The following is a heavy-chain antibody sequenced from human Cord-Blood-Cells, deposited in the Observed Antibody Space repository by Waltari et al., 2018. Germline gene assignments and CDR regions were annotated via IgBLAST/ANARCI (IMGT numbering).Heavy chain of an antibody. Sequence: EVQLVESGGGSIQPGGSLRLSCAASGFTVSSNYMSWVRQAPGKGLEWVSVIYSGGSTYYADSVKGRFTISRDNSKNTLYLQMNSLRAEDTAVYYCARDRSGYDGGMPWGQGTLVTVSS. D-gene: IGHD5-12*01. CDR3: ARDRSGYDGGMP. J-gene: IGHJ4*02. CDR1: GFTVSSNY. V-gene: IGHV3-53*01. CDR2: IYSGGST.